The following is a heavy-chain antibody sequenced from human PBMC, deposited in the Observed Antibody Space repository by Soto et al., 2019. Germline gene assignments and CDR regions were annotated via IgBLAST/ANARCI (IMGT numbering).Heavy chain of an antibody. V-gene: IGHV4-59*08. CDR1: GGSISSYY. Sequence: SETLSLTCTVSGGSISSYYWSWIRQPPGKGLEWIGYIYYSGSTNYNPPLKSRVTISVDTSKNQFSLKLSSVTAADTAVYYCARGDQSYDFWSGYYRAEYFQHWGQGTLVTVSS. CDR3: ARGDQSYDFWSGYYRAEYFQH. CDR2: IYYSGST. D-gene: IGHD3-3*01. J-gene: IGHJ1*01.